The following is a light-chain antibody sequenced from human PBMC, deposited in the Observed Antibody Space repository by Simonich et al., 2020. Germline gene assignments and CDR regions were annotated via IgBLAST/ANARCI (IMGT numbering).Light chain of an antibody. CDR2: EGS. CDR3: CSYAGSSTVV. Sequence: QSALTQPAPVSGSPGQSITISCTGTSSDVVSYNLVSWYQQHPGKAPKLMIYEGSKRPSGVSNRFSGSKSGNTASLTISGLQAEDEADYYCCSYAGSSTVVFGGGTKLTVL. J-gene: IGLJ2*01. V-gene: IGLV2-23*01. CDR1: SSDVVSYNL.